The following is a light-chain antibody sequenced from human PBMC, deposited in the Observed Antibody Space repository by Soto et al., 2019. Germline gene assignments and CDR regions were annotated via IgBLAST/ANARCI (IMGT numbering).Light chain of an antibody. J-gene: IGKJ4*01. CDR3: QERSIWPLR. Sequence: SPGALSLNKGERATLACRSSQTVSDYLAWYQQKSGQAPRLLIYDASKRATGIPARFSGSGSGTDFTLTICCLQPEDCAGYCCQERSIWPLRFGG. V-gene: IGKV3-11*01. CDR2: DAS. CDR1: QTVSDY.